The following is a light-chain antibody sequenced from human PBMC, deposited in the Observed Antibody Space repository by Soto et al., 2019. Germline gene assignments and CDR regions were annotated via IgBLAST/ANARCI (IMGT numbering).Light chain of an antibody. CDR2: DAS. J-gene: IGKJ1*01. CDR1: QSVCNF. Sequence: EIVLTQSPATLSLSPGERATLSCRASQSVCNFLVWYQQKPGQAPRLLIYDASCRATGIPARFSGSQSGTEFTLTISSLLSEDFAVYYCQQYNNWPRTFGLGTKVDIK. V-gene: IGKV3D-15*01. CDR3: QQYNNWPRT.